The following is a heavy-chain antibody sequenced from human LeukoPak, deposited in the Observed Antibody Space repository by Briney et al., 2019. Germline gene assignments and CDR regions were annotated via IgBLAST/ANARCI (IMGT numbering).Heavy chain of an antibody. CDR1: VGSISSYY. D-gene: IGHD1-14*01. Sequence: SESLSLTCTVSVGSISSYYWSWIRQPPWKGLEWIGSIYYSGSTNYNPSLKSRVTISVDTSKNQFSLKLSSVTAADTAVYYCARANPEGPYYYYGMDVWGQGTTVTVSS. V-gene: IGHV4-59*01. J-gene: IGHJ6*02. CDR3: ARANPEGPYYYYGMDV. CDR2: IYYSGST.